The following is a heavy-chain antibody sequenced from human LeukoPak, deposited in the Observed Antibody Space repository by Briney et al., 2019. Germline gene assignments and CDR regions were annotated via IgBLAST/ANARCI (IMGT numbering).Heavy chain of an antibody. J-gene: IGHJ6*02. Sequence: ASVKVSCKAPGYTFTSYGISWVRQAPGQGLEWMGWISAYNGNTNYAQKLQGRVTMTTDTSTSTAYMELRSLRSDDTAVYYCARDLDPPARNYYDFWSYYYYGMDVWGQGTTVTVSS. V-gene: IGHV1-18*01. CDR1: GYTFTSYG. CDR3: ARDLDPPARNYYDFWSYYYYGMDV. D-gene: IGHD3-3*01. CDR2: ISAYNGNT.